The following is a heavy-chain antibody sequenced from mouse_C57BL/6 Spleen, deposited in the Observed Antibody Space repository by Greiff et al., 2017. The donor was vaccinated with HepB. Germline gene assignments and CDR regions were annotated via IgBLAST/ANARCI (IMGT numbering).Heavy chain of an antibody. CDR3: AKGLITTVVAPI. CDR1: GYAFSSSW. J-gene: IGHJ2*01. V-gene: IGHV1-82*01. D-gene: IGHD1-1*01. CDR2: IYPGDGNT. Sequence: QVQLQQSGPELVKPGASVKISCKASGYAFSSSWMNWVKQRPGKGLEWIGRIYPGDGNTNYNGKFKGKATLTADKSSSTAYMQLSSLTSEDSAVYFCAKGLITTVVAPIWGQGTTLTVSS.